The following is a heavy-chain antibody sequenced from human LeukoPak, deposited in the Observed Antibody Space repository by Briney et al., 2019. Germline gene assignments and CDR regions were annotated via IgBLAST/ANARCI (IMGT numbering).Heavy chain of an antibody. CDR2: IYHRGST. D-gene: IGHD3-10*01. J-gene: IGHJ4*02. CDR1: GGSISSSNW. Sequence: PSETLSLTCAVSGGSISSSNWWSWVRQPPGKRLARIGEIYHRGSTNYNPSLKSRVTISVDKSKSQFSLKLSSVTAADTAVDYCARVWFGEQGIDYWCQGTRVTVSS. V-gene: IGHV4-4*02. CDR3: ARVWFGEQGIDY.